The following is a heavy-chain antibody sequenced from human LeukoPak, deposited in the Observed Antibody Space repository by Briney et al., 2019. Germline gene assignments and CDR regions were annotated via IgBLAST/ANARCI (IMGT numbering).Heavy chain of an antibody. V-gene: IGHV4-34*01. Sequence: SETLSLTCAVYGGSFSGYYWSWIRQPPGKGLEWIGEINHSGSTNYNPSLKSRVTISVDTSKNQFSLKLSSVTAADTAVYYCAKLPDRLWGDYFDYWGQGTLVTVSS. D-gene: IGHD1-7*01. CDR1: GGSFSGYY. CDR2: INHSGST. J-gene: IGHJ4*02. CDR3: AKLPDRLWGDYFDY.